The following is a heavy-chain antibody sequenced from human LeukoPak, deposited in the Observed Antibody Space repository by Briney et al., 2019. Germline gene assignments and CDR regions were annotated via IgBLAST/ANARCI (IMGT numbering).Heavy chain of an antibody. CDR3: ARVADPTAFYYGMDV. Sequence: TGGSLRLSCAASGFTFSSYTMHWVRQAPGKGLEWVAVISYDGSNKYYADSVQGRFTISRDNSKNTLYLQMNSLRAEDTAVYYCARVADPTAFYYGMDVWGQGTTVTVSS. D-gene: IGHD2-15*01. V-gene: IGHV3-30*04. CDR2: ISYDGSNK. J-gene: IGHJ6*02. CDR1: GFTFSSYT.